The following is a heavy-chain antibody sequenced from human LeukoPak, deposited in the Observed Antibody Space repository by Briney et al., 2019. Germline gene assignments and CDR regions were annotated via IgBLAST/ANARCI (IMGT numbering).Heavy chain of an antibody. CDR1: GFTFSSYS. CDR3: ARNPGYSSSWYLDY. J-gene: IGHJ4*02. V-gene: IGHV3-48*01. D-gene: IGHD6-13*01. CDR2: ISSSSSTI. Sequence: PGGSLRLSCAASGFTFSSYSMNRVRQAPGKGLEWVSYISSSSSTIYYADSVKGRFTISRDNAKNSLYLQMNSLRAEDTAMYYCARNPGYSSSWYLDYWGQGTLVTVSS.